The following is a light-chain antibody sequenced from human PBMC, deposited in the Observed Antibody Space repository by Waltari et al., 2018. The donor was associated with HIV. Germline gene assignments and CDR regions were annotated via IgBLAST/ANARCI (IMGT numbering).Light chain of an antibody. CDR2: AAS. CDR1: QSISSS. CDR3: QQLQSYPVT. Sequence: DIHLAQAPSFLSASVGGRVTLTCRASQSISSSLAWYQQKPGRAPKLLIYAASTLQRGVPSRFSGSGSGTEFTLTISSLQPEDFTTYYCQQLQSYPVTFGGGTKVEIK. J-gene: IGKJ4*01. V-gene: IGKV1-9*01.